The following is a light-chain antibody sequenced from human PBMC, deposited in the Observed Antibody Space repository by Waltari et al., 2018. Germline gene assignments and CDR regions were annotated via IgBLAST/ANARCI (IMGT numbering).Light chain of an antibody. CDR1: KLGDKD. CDR2: QND. Sequence: SYDLTQSPSVSVSPGQTASITCSGDKLGDKDASWYQQKPGQSPILVNYQNDKRPSGIPGRFSGSSSGNIATLTISGTQAMDEAGYYCQAWDSGSVIFGGGTKLTVL. CDR3: QAWDSGSVI. V-gene: IGLV3-1*01. J-gene: IGLJ2*01.